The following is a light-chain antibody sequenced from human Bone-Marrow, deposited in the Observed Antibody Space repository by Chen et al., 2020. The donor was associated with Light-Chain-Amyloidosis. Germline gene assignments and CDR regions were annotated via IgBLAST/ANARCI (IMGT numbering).Light chain of an antibody. J-gene: IGLJ3*02. CDR1: SGHGRYA. Sequence: QLVLTQSPSASASLGASVTLTCTLSSGHGRYAIAWHQQQPEKGPRYLMKLNSDGSHDKGDGIPDRFSGSSSVAERYLTISSLQSEDEADYHCQTWGSGPWVFGGGTKLTVL. CDR3: QTWGSGPWV. V-gene: IGLV4-69*01. CDR2: LNSDGSH.